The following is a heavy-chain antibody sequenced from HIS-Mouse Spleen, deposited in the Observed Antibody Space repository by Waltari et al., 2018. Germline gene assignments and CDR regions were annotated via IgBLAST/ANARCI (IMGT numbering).Heavy chain of an antibody. D-gene: IGHD6-13*01. CDR3: AREIPYSSSWYDWYFDL. J-gene: IGHJ2*01. Sequence: QLQLQESGPGLVQPSETLSLPCHVSGCPLRRTCYYCGWIRQPPGKGLEWIGSIYYSGSTYYNPSLKSRVTISVDTSKNQFSLKLSSVTAADTAVYYCAREIPYSSSWYDWYFDLWGRGTLVTVSS. CDR1: GCPLRRTCYY. CDR2: IYYSGST. V-gene: IGHV4-39*07.